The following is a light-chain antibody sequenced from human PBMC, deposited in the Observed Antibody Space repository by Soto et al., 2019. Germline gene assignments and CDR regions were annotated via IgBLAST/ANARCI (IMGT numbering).Light chain of an antibody. CDR2: DAS. CDR1: QSVSGSY. V-gene: IGKV3-20*01. J-gene: IGKJ1*01. CDR3: YQYDTSPWT. Sequence: EIVMTQSPGTLSLSPGEAATLSCRASQSVSGSYLAWYQQKPGQAPRVVIYDASTRATGIPDRFRGSGSGTDFTLTISRLEPEDFAVYYCYQYDTSPWTFGQGTKVDIK.